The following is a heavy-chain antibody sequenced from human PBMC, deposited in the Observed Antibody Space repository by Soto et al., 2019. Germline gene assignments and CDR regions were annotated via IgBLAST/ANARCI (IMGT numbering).Heavy chain of an antibody. CDR2: ISAYNGNT. Sequence: GASVKVSCKASGYTFTSYGISWVRQAPGQGLEWMGWISAYNGNTNYAQKLQGRVTMTTDTSTSTAYMELRSLRSDDTAVYYCARVSTFGELLGYYYYYMDVWGKGTTVTV. V-gene: IGHV1-18*01. CDR1: GYTFTSYG. CDR3: ARVSTFGELLGYYYYYMDV. J-gene: IGHJ6*03. D-gene: IGHD3-10*02.